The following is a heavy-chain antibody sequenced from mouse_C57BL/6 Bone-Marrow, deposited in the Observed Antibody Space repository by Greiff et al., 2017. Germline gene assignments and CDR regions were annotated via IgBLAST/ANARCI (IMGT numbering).Heavy chain of an antibody. Sequence: QVQLQQSGPELVKPGASVKISCKASGYTFTDYYINWVKQRPGQGLEWIGWIFPGSGSTYYNEKFKGKATLTVDKSSITAYMLLSSLTSEDSAVYFCARGEGVPWFAYWGQGTLVTVSA. V-gene: IGHV1-75*01. J-gene: IGHJ3*01. CDR3: ARGEGVPWFAY. CDR2: IFPGSGST. CDR1: GYTFTDYY. D-gene: IGHD2-13*01.